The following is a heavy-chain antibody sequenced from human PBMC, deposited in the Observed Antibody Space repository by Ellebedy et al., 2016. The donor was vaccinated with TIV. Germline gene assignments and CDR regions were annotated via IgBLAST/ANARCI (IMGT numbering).Heavy chain of an antibody. V-gene: IGHV3-21*01. CDR1: GFTFSSYS. D-gene: IGHD7-27*01. J-gene: IGHJ2*01. Sequence: GESLKISXAASGFTFSSYSMNWVRQAPGKGLEWVSSISSSSSYIYYADSVKGRFTISRDNAKNSLYLQMNSLRAEDTAVYYCARLYLGTGETYWYFDLWGRGTLVTVSS. CDR3: ARLYLGTGETYWYFDL. CDR2: ISSSSSYI.